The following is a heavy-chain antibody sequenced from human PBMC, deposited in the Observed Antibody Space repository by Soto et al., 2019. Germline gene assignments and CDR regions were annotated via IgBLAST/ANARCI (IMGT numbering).Heavy chain of an antibody. D-gene: IGHD6-19*01. Sequence: QVPLVQSGAEVKKPGASVKVSCKTSGYTFTGYYIHWVRQAPGQGLEWMALINPNSGDTNYGHKFQGRVTLTRDTSINTVYMEVTSLRFDDTAVYYCAVAGLPFEYWGQATLVTVFS. CDR2: INPNSGDT. J-gene: IGHJ4*02. CDR1: GYTFTGYY. V-gene: IGHV1-2*02. CDR3: AVAGLPFEY.